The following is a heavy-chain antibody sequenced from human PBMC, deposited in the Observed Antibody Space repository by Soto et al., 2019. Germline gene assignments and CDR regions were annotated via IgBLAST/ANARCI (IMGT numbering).Heavy chain of an antibody. CDR1: GGSISSSSYY. D-gene: IGHD6-13*01. V-gene: IGHV4-39*01. CDR2: IYYSGST. CDR3: ARRVRAAAGGYYFDY. J-gene: IGHJ4*02. Sequence: SETLSLTCTVSGGSISSSSYYWGWIRQPPGKGLEWIGSIYYSGSTYYNPSLKSRVTISVDTSKNQFSLKLSSVTAADTAVYYCARRVRAAAGGYYFDYWGQGTLVTVSS.